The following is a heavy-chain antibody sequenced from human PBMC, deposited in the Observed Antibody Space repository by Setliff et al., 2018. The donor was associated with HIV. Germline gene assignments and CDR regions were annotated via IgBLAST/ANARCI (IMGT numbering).Heavy chain of an antibody. V-gene: IGHV4-39*07. Sequence: PSETLSLTCTVSGGSIASSIYYWGWIRQPPGKGLAWIGKIYFSGNTNYNPSLKSRVTMSVDTSKNEFSLKVRSVTAAGTAVYYCARGYPGIAVAGLSYYYYFYMDVWGKGTTVTVSS. CDR3: ARGYPGIAVAGLSYYYYFYMDV. J-gene: IGHJ6*03. D-gene: IGHD6-19*01. CDR1: GGSIASSIYY. CDR2: IYFSGNT.